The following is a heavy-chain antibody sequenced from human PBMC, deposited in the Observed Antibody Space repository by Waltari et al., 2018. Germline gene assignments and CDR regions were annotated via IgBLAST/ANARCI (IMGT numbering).Heavy chain of an antibody. CDR2: SNHSGST. CDR3: ARVLRQWMVLGNFDY. J-gene: IGHJ4*02. CDR1: GGSFIGYY. V-gene: IGHV4-34*01. D-gene: IGHD6-19*01. Sequence: QVQLQQWGAGLLKPAETLSLTCALSGGSFIGYYWTWIRHPPGKGLEWIGESNHSGSTNYNPSLKSRVTISVDTSKNQFSLKLSSVTAADTAVYYCARVLRQWMVLGNFDYWGQGTLVTVSS.